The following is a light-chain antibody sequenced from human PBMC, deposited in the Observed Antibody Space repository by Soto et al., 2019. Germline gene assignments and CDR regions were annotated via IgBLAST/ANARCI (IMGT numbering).Light chain of an antibody. CDR2: EVS. CDR3: ISYTSSSTSYV. CDR1: SSDGGGYNY. Sequence: QSVLTQPASVSGSPGQSITISCTGTSSDGGGYNYVAWYQQHPGKVPRLMIYEVSNRPSGVSNRFSGSKSGSTASLTISGLQAEDEADYYCISYTSSSTSYVFGTGTKVTVL. J-gene: IGLJ1*01. V-gene: IGLV2-14*01.